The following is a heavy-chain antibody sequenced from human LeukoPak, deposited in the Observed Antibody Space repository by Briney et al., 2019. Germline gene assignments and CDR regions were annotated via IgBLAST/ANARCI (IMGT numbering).Heavy chain of an antibody. V-gene: IGHV1-18*01. D-gene: IGHD3-22*01. CDR3: ARQVLIVGGRYGMDV. J-gene: IGHJ6*02. Sequence: ASVKVSCKASGYTFNSYGINWVRQAPGQGLGWMGWISPYRGDTEYAQKIQGRVTMTTDTSTSTAYMEVRSLRSDDTAVYYCARQVLIVGGRYGMDVWGQGTTVTVSS. CDR1: GYTFNSYG. CDR2: ISPYRGDT.